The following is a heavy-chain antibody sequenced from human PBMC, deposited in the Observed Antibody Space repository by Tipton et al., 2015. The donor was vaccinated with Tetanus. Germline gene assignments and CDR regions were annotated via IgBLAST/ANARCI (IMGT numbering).Heavy chain of an antibody. CDR3: ARGGTMDY. J-gene: IGHJ4*02. V-gene: IGHV1-18*01. Sequence: QSGPEVKKPGASVKVSCKASGYTFTSFGINWVRQAPGQGLEWMGWINADKGGTNYAQNLQGRVIMTTDTSTLTAYMELRSLRSDDTAVYYRARGGTMDYWGQGTLVTVSA. CDR1: GYTFTSFG. CDR2: INADKGGT. D-gene: IGHD1-1*01.